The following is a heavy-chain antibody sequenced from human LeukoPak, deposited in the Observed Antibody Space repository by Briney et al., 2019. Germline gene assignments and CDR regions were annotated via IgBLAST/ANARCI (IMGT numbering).Heavy chain of an antibody. Sequence: PSETLSLTCTVSGVSIGSSSYYWGWVRQPPGRGLEWIGEINHSGSTNYNPSLKSRVTISVDTSKNQFSLKLSSVTAADTAVYYCARGRGLRAYYFDYWGQGTLVTVSS. J-gene: IGHJ4*02. CDR3: ARGRGLRAYYFDY. V-gene: IGHV4-39*07. CDR2: INHSGST. CDR1: GVSIGSSSYY.